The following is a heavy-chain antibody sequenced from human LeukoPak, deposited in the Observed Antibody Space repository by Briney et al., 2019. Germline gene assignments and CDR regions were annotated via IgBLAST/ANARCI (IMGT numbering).Heavy chain of an antibody. CDR1: GFTFSSYG. Sequence: GGSLRLSCAASGFTFSSYGMHWVRQAPGKGLEWVAFIRYDGSNKYYADSVKGRFTISRDNSKNTLYLQMNSLRAEDTAVYYCAHSYYYDSSGYPPWSWFDPWGQGTLVTVSS. CDR2: IRYDGSNK. V-gene: IGHV3-30*02. J-gene: IGHJ5*02. CDR3: AHSYYYDSSGYPPWSWFDP. D-gene: IGHD3-22*01.